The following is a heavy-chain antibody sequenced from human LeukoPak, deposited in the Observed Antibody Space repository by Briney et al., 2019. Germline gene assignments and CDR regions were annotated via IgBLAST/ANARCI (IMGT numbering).Heavy chain of an antibody. D-gene: IGHD6-13*01. CDR1: GFTFSDYY. J-gene: IGHJ3*02. V-gene: IGHV3-11*04. Sequence: GGSLRLSCATSGFTFSDYYMSWIRQAPGKGLEWVSYISNSGSTIYYADSVKGRFTISRDNAKNSLYLQMNSLRAEDTAVYYCARGGRYSSPWGAFDIWGQGTMVTVSS. CDR2: ISNSGSTI. CDR3: ARGGRYSSPWGAFDI.